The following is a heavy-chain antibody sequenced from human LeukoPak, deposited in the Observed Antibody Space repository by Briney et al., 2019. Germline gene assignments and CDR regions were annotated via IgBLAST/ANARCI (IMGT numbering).Heavy chain of an antibody. D-gene: IGHD3-10*01. CDR2: INPSGGST. V-gene: IGHV1-46*01. J-gene: IGHJ6*03. Sequence: GASVKVSCKASGYTFTSYYMHWVRQAPGQGLEWMGIINPSGGSTSYAQKFQGRVTMTRDTSTSTVYMELSSLRSEDTAVYYCARDPNLWFGISYYYMDVWSKGTTVTISS. CDR3: ARDPNLWFGISYYYMDV. CDR1: GYTFTSYY.